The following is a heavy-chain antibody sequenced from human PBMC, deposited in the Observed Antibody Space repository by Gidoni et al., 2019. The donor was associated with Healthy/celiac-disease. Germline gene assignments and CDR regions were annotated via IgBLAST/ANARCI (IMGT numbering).Heavy chain of an antibody. CDR3: ARWWGSWYAFDY. CDR1: GFTFSSDW. Sequence: EVQLVESGGGLVQPGGSLRLSCAASGFTFSSDWMSWVRQAPGKGLEWVAKIKQDGSEKYYVDSVKGRFTISRDNAKNSLYLQMNSLRAEDTAVYYCARWWGSWYAFDYWGQGTLVTVSS. V-gene: IGHV3-7*01. D-gene: IGHD6-13*01. CDR2: IKQDGSEK. J-gene: IGHJ4*02.